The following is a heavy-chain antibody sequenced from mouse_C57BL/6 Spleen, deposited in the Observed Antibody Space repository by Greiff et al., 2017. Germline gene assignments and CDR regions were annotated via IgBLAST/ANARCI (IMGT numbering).Heavy chain of an antibody. Sequence: VQLKESGAELVKPGASVKLSCTASGFNIKDYYMHWVKQRTEKGLEWIGRIDPEDGDTKYAPKFQGKATITADTSSNTSYLQLSSLTSEDTAVYYCARYDYGSSYSFAYWGQGTLVTVSA. CDR1: GFNIKDYY. V-gene: IGHV14-2*01. CDR3: ARYDYGSSYSFAY. J-gene: IGHJ3*01. CDR2: IDPEDGDT. D-gene: IGHD1-1*01.